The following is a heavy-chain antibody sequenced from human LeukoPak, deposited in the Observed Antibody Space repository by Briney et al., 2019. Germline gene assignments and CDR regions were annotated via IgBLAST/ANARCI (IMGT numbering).Heavy chain of an antibody. D-gene: IGHD3-10*01. CDR2: IYYSGST. V-gene: IGHV4-39*07. Sequence: PSETLSLTCTVSGGSISSSSYYWGWIRQPPGKGLEWIGSIYYSGSTYYNPSLKSRVTISVDTSKNQFSLKLSSVTAADTAVYYCARDSHSVLLWFGERNFYFDYWGQGTLVTVSS. CDR1: GGSISSSSYY. J-gene: IGHJ4*02. CDR3: ARDSHSVLLWFGERNFYFDY.